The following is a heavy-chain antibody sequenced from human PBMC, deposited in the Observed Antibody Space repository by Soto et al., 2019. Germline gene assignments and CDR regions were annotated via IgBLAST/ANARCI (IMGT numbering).Heavy chain of an antibody. CDR1: GGSISNYY. J-gene: IGHJ4*01. V-gene: IGHV4-59*08. D-gene: IGHD7-27*01. CDR3: GRLIGNWVYFDY. CDR2: IYYSGCT. Sequence: VQLQESGQGLVQPSETLSLNCAVSGGSISNYYWSWIRQPPGKGLEWIGYIYYSGCTNYIHSLKSRVTLSVDTSKNQFSLKLSSVSAADTAVYYCGRLIGNWVYFDYWGHVTLVTVAS.